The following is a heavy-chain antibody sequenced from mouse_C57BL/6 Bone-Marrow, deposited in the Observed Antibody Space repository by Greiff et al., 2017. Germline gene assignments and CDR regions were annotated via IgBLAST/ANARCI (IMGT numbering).Heavy chain of an antibody. Sequence: QVQLQQSGPGLVQPSQSLSITCKVSGFSLTSYGVHWVRQSPGKGLEWLGVIWRGGSTDYNAAFMSRLSITKDNSKSQVFFKMNSLQADATSIYYCAKTFYVNYWYFDVWGTGTTVTVSS. CDR3: AKTFYVNYWYFDV. CDR1: GFSLTSYG. V-gene: IGHV2-5*01. J-gene: IGHJ1*03. D-gene: IGHD2-10*01. CDR2: IWRGGST.